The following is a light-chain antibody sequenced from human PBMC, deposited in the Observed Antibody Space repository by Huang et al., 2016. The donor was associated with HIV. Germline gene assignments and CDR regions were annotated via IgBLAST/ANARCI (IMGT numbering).Light chain of an antibody. CDR1: QSISSY. CDR2: TAS. J-gene: IGKJ2*01. CDR3: QQSDRTPYT. V-gene: IGKV1-39*01. Sequence: DIQMTQSPSSLSASVGDRVTITCRASQSISSYLNCYQQKPGKAPNLLIYTASTLQSGVPSRFSGSGSVTDCTLTISSLQPEDCATYYCQQSDRTPYTFGQGTKLEIK.